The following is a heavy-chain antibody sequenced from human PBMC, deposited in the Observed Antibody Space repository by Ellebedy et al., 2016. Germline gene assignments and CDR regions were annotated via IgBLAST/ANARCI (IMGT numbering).Heavy chain of an antibody. D-gene: IGHD6-6*01. Sequence: GESLKISCAASGFTFSSYWMHWVRQAPGKGLVWVSRINSAGSSTSYADSVKGRFTISRDNAKNTLYLQMNSLRAEYTAVYYCAREGSSKGGMDVWGQGTTVTVSS. V-gene: IGHV3-74*01. CDR1: GFTFSSYW. CDR3: AREGSSKGGMDV. J-gene: IGHJ6*02. CDR2: INSAGSST.